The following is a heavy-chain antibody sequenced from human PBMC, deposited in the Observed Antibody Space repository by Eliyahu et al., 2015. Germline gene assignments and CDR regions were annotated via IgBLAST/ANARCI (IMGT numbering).Heavy chain of an antibody. V-gene: IGHV3-49*03. D-gene: IGHD2-15*01. CDR3: TSGYCSGGSCSSHY. Sequence: EVQLVESGGGLVQPGRSLXLSCTASGFTFGDYAMSWFRQAPGKGLEWVGFIRSKAYGGTTEYAASVKGRFTISRDDSKSIAYLQMNSLKTEDTAVYYCTSGYCSGGSCSSHYWGQGTLVTVSS. CDR1: GFTFGDYA. CDR2: IRSKAYGGTT. J-gene: IGHJ4*02.